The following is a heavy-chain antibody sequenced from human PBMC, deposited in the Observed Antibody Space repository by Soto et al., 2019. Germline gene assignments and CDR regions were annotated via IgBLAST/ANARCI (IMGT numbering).Heavy chain of an antibody. J-gene: IGHJ5*02. V-gene: IGHV3-23*01. CDR3: AKDRHGSGSYRGPFWFDP. Sequence: GGSLRLSCAASGFTFSSYAMSWVRQAPGKGLEWVSAISGSGGSTYYADSVKGRFTISRDNSKNTLYLQMNSLRAEDTAVYYCAKDRHGSGSYRGPFWFDPWGQGTLVTVSS. D-gene: IGHD3-10*01. CDR2: ISGSGGST. CDR1: GFTFSSYA.